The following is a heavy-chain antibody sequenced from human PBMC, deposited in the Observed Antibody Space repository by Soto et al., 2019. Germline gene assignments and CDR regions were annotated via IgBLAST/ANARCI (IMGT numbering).Heavy chain of an antibody. J-gene: IGHJ6*02. CDR2: IYPGDSDT. CDR3: ARSEVDGYYGMDV. CDR1: GYSFASYW. D-gene: IGHD1-26*01. Sequence: PXESLMISCKGSGYSFASYWIGWVRQMPGKGLEWMGIIYPGDSDTRYSPSFQGQVTISADKSISTAYLQWSSLKASDTAMYYCARSEVDGYYGMDVWGQGTTVTVSS. V-gene: IGHV5-51*01.